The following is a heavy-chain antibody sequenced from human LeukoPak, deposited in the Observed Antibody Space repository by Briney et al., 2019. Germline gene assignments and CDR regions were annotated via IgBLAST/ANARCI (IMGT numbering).Heavy chain of an antibody. CDR2: SYYSGST. Sequence: PAETLSLTCIVSGGSISSSSYYWGWIRQPPGKGLEWFGSSYYSGSTYYNPALRRRVTISVDTSKNQFSLKLSSVTAADTAVYYCAGDYYGSGSPGYWGQGTLVTVSS. CDR1: GGSISSSSYY. D-gene: IGHD3-10*01. V-gene: IGHV4-39*01. CDR3: AGDYYGSGSPGY. J-gene: IGHJ4*02.